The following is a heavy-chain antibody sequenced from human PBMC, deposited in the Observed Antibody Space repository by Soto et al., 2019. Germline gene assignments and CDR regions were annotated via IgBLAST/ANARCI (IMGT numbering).Heavy chain of an antibody. CDR2: ISGSGGST. J-gene: IGHJ4*02. Sequence: EVQLLESGGGLVQPGGSLRLSCAASGFTFSSYAMRWVRQAPVKGLEWVSAISGSGGSTYYADSVKGRFTISRDNSKNTPYLQMNSPRGEDTAVYYCARRGSGSYYDYWGQGTLVTVSS. CDR1: GFTFSSYA. CDR3: ARRGSGSYYDY. V-gene: IGHV3-23*01. D-gene: IGHD1-26*01.